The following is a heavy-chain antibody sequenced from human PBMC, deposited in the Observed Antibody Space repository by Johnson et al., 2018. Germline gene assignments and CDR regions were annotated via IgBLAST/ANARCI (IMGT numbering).Heavy chain of an antibody. J-gene: IGHJ3*02. Sequence: QVQLVESGGGVVQPGRSXRLSCAASGFTFSSYAMHWVRQAPGKGLEWVAVISYEGSNKYYADPVKGRFTISRDNSKNTLSLQMNSLRAEDTAVYYCARILVVVAATYDAFDIWGQGTMVTVSS. CDR1: GFTFSSYA. CDR3: ARILVVVAATYDAFDI. V-gene: IGHV3-30-3*01. D-gene: IGHD2-15*01. CDR2: ISYEGSNK.